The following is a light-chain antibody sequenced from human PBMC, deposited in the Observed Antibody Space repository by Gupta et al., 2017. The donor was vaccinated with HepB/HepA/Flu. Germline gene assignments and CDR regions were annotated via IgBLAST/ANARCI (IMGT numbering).Light chain of an antibody. J-gene: IGKJ4*01. Sequence: EIVLTQSPATLSLSPGERATLSCRASQSVSTYLAWYQQKPGQAPRLLIYDSSNRATGIPDRFSGSGSETDFTLTISSLEPEDFAVYCCQERSEWPTFGGGTKVEI. V-gene: IGKV3-11*01. CDR1: QSVSTY. CDR3: QERSEWPT. CDR2: DSS.